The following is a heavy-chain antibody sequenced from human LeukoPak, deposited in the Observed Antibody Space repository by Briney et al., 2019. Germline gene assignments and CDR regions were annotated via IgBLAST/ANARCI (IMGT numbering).Heavy chain of an antibody. D-gene: IGHD7-27*01. V-gene: IGHV3-30*03. J-gene: IGHJ4*02. CDR1: GFTFSNYG. Sequence: QPGRSLRLSCAASGFTFSNYGMHWVRQAPGKGLEWVAVISYDGSNEYYADSVKGRFTISRDTSRNTLYLQMNSPRAEDTALYYCARKFLTGRLIDYWGQGTLVTVSS. CDR3: ARKFLTGRLIDY. CDR2: ISYDGSNE.